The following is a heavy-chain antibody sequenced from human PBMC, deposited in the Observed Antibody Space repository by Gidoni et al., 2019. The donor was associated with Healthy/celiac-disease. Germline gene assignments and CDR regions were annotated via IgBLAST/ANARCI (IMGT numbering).Heavy chain of an antibody. CDR1: GFTFSSYA. CDR2: ISYDGSNK. Sequence: QVQLVESGGGVVQPGWSLRLSCAASGFTFSSYAMPWVRQAPGKGLEWVAVISYDGSNKYYADSVKGRFTISRDNSKNTLYLQMNSLRAEDTAVYYCARVGNGYIGDAFDIWGQGTMVTVSS. D-gene: IGHD3-22*01. J-gene: IGHJ3*02. CDR3: ARVGNGYIGDAFDI. V-gene: IGHV3-30*01.